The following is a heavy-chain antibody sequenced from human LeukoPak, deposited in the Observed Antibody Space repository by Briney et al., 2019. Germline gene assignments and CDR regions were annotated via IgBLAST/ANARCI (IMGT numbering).Heavy chain of an antibody. Sequence: VASVNVSFTASGYTFTMYAMNWVRQAPGQGLEWMGWINTNSGKPTYAQGFTGRFVFSLDTSVSTAYLRISSLKAGDTAVYYCARYYYDSSGNANYLDYWGQGTLVTVSS. CDR1: GYTFTMYA. V-gene: IGHV7-4-1*02. CDR2: INTNSGKP. J-gene: IGHJ4*02. CDR3: ARYYYDSSGNANYLDY. D-gene: IGHD3-22*01.